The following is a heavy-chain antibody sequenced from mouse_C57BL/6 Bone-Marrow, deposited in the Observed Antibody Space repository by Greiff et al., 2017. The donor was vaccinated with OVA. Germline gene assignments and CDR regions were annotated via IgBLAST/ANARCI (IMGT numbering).Heavy chain of an antibody. D-gene: IGHD1-3*01. CDR2: INYDGSST. J-gene: IGHJ2*01. CDR1: GFTFSDYY. CDR3: ARGSSGYFDY. V-gene: IGHV5-16*01. Sequence: EVKLMESEGGLVQPGSSMKLSCTASGFTFSDYYMAWVRQVPEKGLEWVANINYDGSSTYYLDSLKSRFIISRDNAKNILYLQMSSLKSEDTATYYCARGSSGYFDYWGKGTTLTVSS.